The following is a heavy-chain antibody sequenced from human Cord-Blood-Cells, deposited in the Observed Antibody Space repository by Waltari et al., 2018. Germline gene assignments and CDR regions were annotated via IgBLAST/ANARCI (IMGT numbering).Heavy chain of an antibody. CDR3: ARDMSNTLYCSGGSCYSAMGY. Sequence: QVQLQQSGPGLVKPSQTLSLTCAISGDSVSSNSAAWNWIRQSPSSGLAWLGRTYYRSKWYNDYAVSVKSRITINPDTSKNQFSLQLNSVTPEDTAVYYCARDMSNTLYCSGGSCYSAMGYWGQGTLVTVSS. V-gene: IGHV6-1*01. CDR1: GDSVSSNSAA. J-gene: IGHJ4*02. D-gene: IGHD2-15*01. CDR2: TYYRSKWYN.